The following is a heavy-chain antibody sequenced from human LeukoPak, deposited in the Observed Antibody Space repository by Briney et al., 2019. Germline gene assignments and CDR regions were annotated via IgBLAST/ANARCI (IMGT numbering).Heavy chain of an antibody. Sequence: PGGSLRLSCAASGFTFSNHAMNWVRQAPGKGLEWVSAISGSGYKTFYADSVKGRFTISRDNSKNTLYLQMNSLRAEDTAVYYCARDEAVVGATWKLDYWGQGTLVTVSS. CDR3: ARDEAVVGATWKLDY. V-gene: IGHV3-23*01. CDR2: ISGSGYKT. CDR1: GFTFSNHA. J-gene: IGHJ4*02. D-gene: IGHD1-26*01.